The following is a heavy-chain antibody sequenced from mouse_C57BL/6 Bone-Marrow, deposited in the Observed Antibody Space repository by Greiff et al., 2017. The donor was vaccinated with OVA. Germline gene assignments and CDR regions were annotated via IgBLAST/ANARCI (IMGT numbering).Heavy chain of an antibody. J-gene: IGHJ4*01. CDR1: GYTFTSYG. CDR3: GRRTWGYAMDY. Sequence: EVQLQQSGAELVRPGSSVKMSCKPSGYTFTSYGIHWVKQRPGQGLEWIGYIYTGNGYTEYNEKFKGKATLTSDTSSSTAYMQLSSLTSEDSAISFGGRRTWGYAMDYWGQGTSVTVSS. CDR2: IYTGNGYT. V-gene: IGHV1-58*01.